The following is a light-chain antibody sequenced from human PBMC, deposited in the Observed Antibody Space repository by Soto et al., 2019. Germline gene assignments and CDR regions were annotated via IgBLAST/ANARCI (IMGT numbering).Light chain of an antibody. CDR2: GAS. CDR3: HQYGSSPLFT. V-gene: IGKV3-20*01. CDR1: QSVSSSY. Sequence: EIVLTQSPGTLSLSPGERATLSCRASQSVSSSYLAWYQQKPGQAPRLLIYGASGRATGIPDRFSGSGSGTDFTLTISRLEPEDFSAYYCHQYGSSPLFTFGPGTKVDIK. J-gene: IGKJ3*01.